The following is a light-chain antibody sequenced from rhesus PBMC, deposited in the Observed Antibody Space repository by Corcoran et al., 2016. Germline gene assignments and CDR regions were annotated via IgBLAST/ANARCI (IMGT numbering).Light chain of an antibody. CDR2: KAS. CDR3: QHGYGIPT. Sequence: DIQMTQSPSSLSASVGDRVTITCRASETVKNSLNWYQQKPGKAPKLLIYKASTLQSGVPLRFSGSGCGTDDTFTISSLRPEDVATYYGQHGYGIPTVGGGTKVEIK. J-gene: IGKJ4*01. V-gene: IGKV1-74*01. CDR1: ETVKNS.